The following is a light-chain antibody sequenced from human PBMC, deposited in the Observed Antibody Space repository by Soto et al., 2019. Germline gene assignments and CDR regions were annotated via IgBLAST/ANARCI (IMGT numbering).Light chain of an antibody. V-gene: IGKV3-20*01. Sequence: IVLTQSPGTLSLSPGERATLSCRASQTGNNNYLAWYQHKSGQAPRLLTYGVYTRASGIPDRFSGSGSGTEFTLTITRLEPEDSAVYFCQHYGYSQWTFGQGTKVEIK. J-gene: IGKJ1*01. CDR2: GVY. CDR1: QTGNNNY. CDR3: QHYGYSQWT.